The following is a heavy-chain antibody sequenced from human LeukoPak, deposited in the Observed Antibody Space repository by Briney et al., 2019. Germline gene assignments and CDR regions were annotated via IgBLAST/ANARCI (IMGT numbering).Heavy chain of an antibody. CDR3: ARTPHSYGSLFDY. J-gene: IGHJ4*02. CDR2: IYNSRSI. D-gene: IGHD5-18*01. Sequence: SETLSLSCTVSGGSINTGEYYWSWIRQPPGKGLEWIGYIYNSRSIYYNPSLKSRATLSVDPSKNQFSLKLNSVTVADTAVYYCARTPHSYGSLFDYWGQGTLVTVSS. CDR1: GGSINTGEYY. V-gene: IGHV4-30-4*08.